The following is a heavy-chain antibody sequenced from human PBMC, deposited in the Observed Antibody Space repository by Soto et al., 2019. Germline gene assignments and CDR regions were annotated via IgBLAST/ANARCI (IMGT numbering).Heavy chain of an antibody. Sequence: QVHLVQSGGEVKKPGASVKISCQTSGYTFSNYGITWVRQAPGQGLEWVGWGNGDSGNTNYAQNMEGRVTMTTDASTATADMELRNLRSDDTATYYCARGTGLNDGSDLWGQGTVVSVSS. CDR3: ARGTGLNDGSDL. J-gene: IGHJ3*01. CDR1: GYTFSNYG. CDR2: GNGDSGNT. V-gene: IGHV1-18*01.